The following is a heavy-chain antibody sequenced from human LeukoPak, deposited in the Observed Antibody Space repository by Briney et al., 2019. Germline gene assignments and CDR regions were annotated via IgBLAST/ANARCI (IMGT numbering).Heavy chain of an antibody. CDR2: ISSNGGST. V-gene: IGHV3-64*04. Sequence: GALRPSFSTPGFPFNSYAMHWVRPAPGKGLEYVSAISSNGGSTYYADSVKGRFTISRDNSKNTLYLQMNSLRAEDTAVYYCASTLAVAGDYYFDYWGQGTLVTVSS. D-gene: IGHD6-19*01. CDR3: ASTLAVAGDYYFDY. CDR1: GFPFNSYA. J-gene: IGHJ4*02.